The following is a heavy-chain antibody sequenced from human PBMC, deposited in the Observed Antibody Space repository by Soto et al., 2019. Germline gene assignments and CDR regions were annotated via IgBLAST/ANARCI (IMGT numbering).Heavy chain of an antibody. CDR3: ARGQSVADFGGFDVAFDI. CDR1: GFTFSSYD. V-gene: IGHV3-13*01. D-gene: IGHD3-16*01. J-gene: IGHJ3*02. CDR2: IGTAGDT. Sequence: EVQLVESGGGLVQPGGSLRLSYAASGFTFSSYDMHWVRQATGKGLEWVSAIGTAGDTYYPGSVKGRFTISRENAKNSLYLQMNSLRAGDTAVYYCARGQSVADFGGFDVAFDIWGQGTMVTVSS.